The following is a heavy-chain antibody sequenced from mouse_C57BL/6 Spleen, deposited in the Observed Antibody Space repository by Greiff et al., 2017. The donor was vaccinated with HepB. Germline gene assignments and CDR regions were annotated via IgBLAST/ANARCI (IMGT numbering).Heavy chain of an antibody. J-gene: IGHJ1*03. V-gene: IGHV8-8*01. CDR2: IWWDDDK. Sequence: ESGPGILQPSQTLSLTCSFSGFSLSTFGMGVGWIRQPSGKGLEWLAHIWWDDDKYYNPALKSRLTISKDTSKNQVFLKIANVDTADTATYYCARAHYGNSWYFDVWGTGTTVTVSS. CDR3: ARAHYGNSWYFDV. CDR1: GFSLSTFGMG. D-gene: IGHD2-1*01.